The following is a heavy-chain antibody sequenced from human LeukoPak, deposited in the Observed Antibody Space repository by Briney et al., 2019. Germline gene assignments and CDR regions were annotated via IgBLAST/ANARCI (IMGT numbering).Heavy chain of an antibody. J-gene: IGHJ3*02. D-gene: IGHD3-3*01. Sequence: PSETLSLTCTVSGGSISSYYWSWIRQPPGKGLEWIGYIYYSGSTNYNPSLKSRVTMSVDTSKNQFSLKLSSVTAADTAVYYCAGTYYDFWSGYYAFDIWGQGTMVTVSS. CDR1: GGSISSYY. CDR3: AGTYYDFWSGYYAFDI. CDR2: IYYSGST. V-gene: IGHV4-59*12.